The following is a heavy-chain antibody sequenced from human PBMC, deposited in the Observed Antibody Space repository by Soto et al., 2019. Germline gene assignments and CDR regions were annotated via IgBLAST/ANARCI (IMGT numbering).Heavy chain of an antibody. J-gene: IGHJ3*02. Sequence: GGPLRLSCAASGFTFSSYSMNWVRQAPGKGLEWVSSISSSSSYIYYADSVKGRFTISRDNAKNSLYLQMNSLRAEDTAVYYCARLPEWLDDAFDIWGQGTMVTVSS. CDR2: ISSSSSYI. CDR3: ARLPEWLDDAFDI. CDR1: GFTFSSYS. D-gene: IGHD3-3*01. V-gene: IGHV3-21*01.